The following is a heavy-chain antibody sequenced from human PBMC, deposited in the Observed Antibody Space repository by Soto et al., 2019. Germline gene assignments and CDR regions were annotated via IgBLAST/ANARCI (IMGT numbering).Heavy chain of an antibody. Sequence: ASVNVSCKASGYTFTSYGISWVRQAPGQGLEWMGWISAYNGNTNYAQKLQGRVTMTTDTSTSTAYMELRSLRSDDTAVYYCARGGSWFGELLHFDYWGQGTLVTVSS. V-gene: IGHV1-18*01. J-gene: IGHJ4*02. CDR1: GYTFTSYG. CDR2: ISAYNGNT. CDR3: ARGGSWFGELLHFDY. D-gene: IGHD3-10*01.